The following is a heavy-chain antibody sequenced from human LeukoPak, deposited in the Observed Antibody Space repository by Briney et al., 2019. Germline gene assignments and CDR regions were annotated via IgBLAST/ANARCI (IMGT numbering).Heavy chain of an antibody. V-gene: IGHV3-7*03. D-gene: IGHD6-13*01. Sequence: PGGSLRLSCAASGFTFSNYAMHWVRQAPGKGLEWVANIKQDGSEKYYVDSVKGRFTISRDNAKNSLYLQMNSLRAEDTAVYYCAKSYRWAYSSSPRGRFDYWGQGTLVTVSS. J-gene: IGHJ4*02. CDR1: GFTFSNYA. CDR2: IKQDGSEK. CDR3: AKSYRWAYSSSPRGRFDY.